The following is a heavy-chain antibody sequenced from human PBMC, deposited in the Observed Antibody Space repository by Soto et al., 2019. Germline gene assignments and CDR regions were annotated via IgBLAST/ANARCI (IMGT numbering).Heavy chain of an antibody. V-gene: IGHV3-48*02. J-gene: IGHJ4*02. D-gene: IGHD6-19*01. Sequence: GGSLRLSCTPSGFTFSDYSMNWVRQAPGKGLEWVSYISSSSSTIYYADSVKGRFTISRDNAKKSLYLQMNSLRDEDTAVYYCAREAGYSSGWYFDYWGQGTLVTVSS. CDR2: ISSSSSTI. CDR1: GFTFSDYS. CDR3: AREAGYSSGWYFDY.